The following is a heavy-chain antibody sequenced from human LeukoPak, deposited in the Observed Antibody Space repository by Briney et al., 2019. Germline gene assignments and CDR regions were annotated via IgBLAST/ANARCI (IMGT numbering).Heavy chain of an antibody. Sequence: SSETLSLTCAVYGGSFSGYYWSWIRQPPGKGLEWIGEINHSGSTNYNPSLKSRVTISVDTSKNQFSLKLSSVTAADTAVYYCASSLKNWGQGTLVTVSS. CDR2: INHSGST. CDR3: ASSLKN. CDR1: GGSFSGYY. V-gene: IGHV4-34*01. J-gene: IGHJ4*02.